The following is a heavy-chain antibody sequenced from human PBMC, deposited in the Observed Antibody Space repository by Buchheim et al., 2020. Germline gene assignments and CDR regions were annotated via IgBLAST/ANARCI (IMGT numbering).Heavy chain of an antibody. Sequence: EVQLVESGGVVVQPGGSLRLSCAASGFTFDDYAMHWVRQAPGKGLEWVSLISWDGGSTYYADSVKGRFTISRDNSKKSLYLQMNSLRAEDTALYYCAKDGIAATGPPGYYYYGMDVWGQGTT. V-gene: IGHV3-43D*03. D-gene: IGHD6-13*01. CDR2: ISWDGGST. CDR1: GFTFDDYA. J-gene: IGHJ6*02. CDR3: AKDGIAATGPPGYYYYGMDV.